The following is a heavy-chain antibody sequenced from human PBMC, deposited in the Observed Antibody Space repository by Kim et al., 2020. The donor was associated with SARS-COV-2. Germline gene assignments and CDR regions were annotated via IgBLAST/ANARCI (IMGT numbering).Heavy chain of an antibody. D-gene: IGHD2-2*01. CDR2: IIPIFGTA. CDR1: GGTFSSYA. CDR3: ARGGAAQVPAAIGGQLNWFDP. Sequence: SVKVSCKASGGTFSSYAISWVRQAPGQGLEWMGGIIPIFGTANYAQKFQGRVTITADESTSTAYMELSSLRSEDTAVYYCARGGAAQVPAAIGGQLNWFDPWGQGTLVTVSS. V-gene: IGHV1-69*13. J-gene: IGHJ5*02.